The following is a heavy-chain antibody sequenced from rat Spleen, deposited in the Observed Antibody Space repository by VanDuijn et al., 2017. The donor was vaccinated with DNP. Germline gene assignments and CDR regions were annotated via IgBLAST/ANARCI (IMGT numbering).Heavy chain of an antibody. Sequence: EVQLVESGGGLVQPGRSLKLSCTASGFTLSDYYMAWVRQAPAKGLEWVAYISYDGGGTYNGDSVKCRFTISRDNAKSTLYLQMNSLRSEDMATYYCARHVLPLRVWDYWGQGVMVTVSS. V-gene: IGHV5-22*01. CDR1: GFTLSDYY. CDR3: ARHVLPLRVWDY. D-gene: IGHD1-4*01. CDR2: ISYDGGGT. J-gene: IGHJ2*01.